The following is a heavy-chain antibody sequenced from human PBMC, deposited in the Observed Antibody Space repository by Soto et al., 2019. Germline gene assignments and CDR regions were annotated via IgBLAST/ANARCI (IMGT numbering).Heavy chain of an antibody. D-gene: IGHD6-13*01. V-gene: IGHV3-33*01. CDR3: ARDLAYSSSWPHYYYYYGMDV. CDR1: GFTFSSYC. J-gene: IGHJ6*02. Sequence: GGSLRLSCAASGFTFSSYCMHWVRQAPGKGLEWVAVIWYDGSNKYYADSVKGRFTISRDNSKNTLYLQMNSLRAEDTAVYYCARDLAYSSSWPHYYYYYGMDVWGQGTTVTVSS. CDR2: IWYDGSNK.